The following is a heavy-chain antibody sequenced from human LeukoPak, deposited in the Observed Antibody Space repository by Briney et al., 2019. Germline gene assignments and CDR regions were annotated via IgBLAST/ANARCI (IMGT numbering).Heavy chain of an antibody. D-gene: IGHD3-22*01. J-gene: IGHJ4*02. Sequence: ASVKVSCKASGYTFTGYYMHWVRQAPGQGLEWMGWISAYNGNTNYAQKLQGRVTMTTDTSTSTAYMELRSLRSDDTAVYYCSVGYYYDSSGYYGLDYWGQGTLVTVSS. V-gene: IGHV1-18*04. CDR3: SVGYYYDSSGYYGLDY. CDR1: GYTFTGYY. CDR2: ISAYNGNT.